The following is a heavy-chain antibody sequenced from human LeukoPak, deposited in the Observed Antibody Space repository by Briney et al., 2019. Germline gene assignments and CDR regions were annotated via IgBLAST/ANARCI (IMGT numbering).Heavy chain of an antibody. CDR2: IKSKTDGGTT. CDR1: GFTFSNAW. Sequence: GRSLRLSCAASGFTFSNAWMSWVRQAPGKGLEWVGRIKSKTDGGTTDYAAPVKGRFTISGDDSKNTLYLQMNSLKTEDTAVYYCTTDATWIQLRLPYDYWGQGTLVTVSS. D-gene: IGHD5-18*01. J-gene: IGHJ4*02. CDR3: TTDATWIQLRLPYDY. V-gene: IGHV3-15*01.